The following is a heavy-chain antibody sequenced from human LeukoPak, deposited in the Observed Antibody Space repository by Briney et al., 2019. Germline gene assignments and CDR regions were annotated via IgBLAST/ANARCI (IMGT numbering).Heavy chain of an antibody. CDR2: VSGSGGST. Sequence: GGSRRLSCAASGFTFSSYAMNWVRQAPGKGLEWVSAVSGSGGSTYYADSVKGRFTISRDNSKNTLYLQMNSLRAEDTAVYYCAKDLAAYGDYESRNWFDPWGQGTLVTVSS. CDR3: AKDLAAYGDYESRNWFDP. V-gene: IGHV3-23*01. D-gene: IGHD4-17*01. J-gene: IGHJ5*02. CDR1: GFTFSSYA.